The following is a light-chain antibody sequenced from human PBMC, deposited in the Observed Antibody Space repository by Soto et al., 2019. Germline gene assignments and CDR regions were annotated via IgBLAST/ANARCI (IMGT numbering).Light chain of an antibody. V-gene: IGKV1-5*03. J-gene: IGKJ1*01. Sequence: EIQMTQSPSTLSASVGDRVTITCRASQSISSWLAWYQQKPRKAPKVLIYKASNLQSGVPARFRGSGSGTDFTLTISSLQPDDFATYYCQQCNSYPPTFGQGTTVDIK. CDR2: KAS. CDR3: QQCNSYPPT. CDR1: QSISSW.